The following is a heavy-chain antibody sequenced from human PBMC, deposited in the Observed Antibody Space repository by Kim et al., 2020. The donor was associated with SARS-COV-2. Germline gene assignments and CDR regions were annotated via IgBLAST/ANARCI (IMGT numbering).Heavy chain of an antibody. J-gene: IGHJ6*02. Sequence: GGSLRLSCAASGLTFDNSAMNWVRQAPGKGLEWVAVISFDGRNKAYADSVQGRFTISRDNSKSTLHLQMSSLRIEDTAIYYCARGNYYDSVSLSAYYNGLDIWGQGTAVTFSS. CDR3: ARGNYYDSVSLSAYYNGLDI. D-gene: IGHD3-10*01. V-gene: IGHV3-30-3*01. CDR1: GLTFDNSA. CDR2: ISFDGRNK.